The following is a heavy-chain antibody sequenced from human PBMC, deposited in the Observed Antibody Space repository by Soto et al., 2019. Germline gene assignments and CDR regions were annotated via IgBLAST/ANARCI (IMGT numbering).Heavy chain of an antibody. V-gene: IGHV3-23*01. CDR3: EKKVNSGPGSQYFDY. D-gene: IGHD3-10*01. CDR1: GFTFSSYS. J-gene: IGHJ4*02. CDR2: FRTGGDDGTT. Sequence: GGSLRLSCAASGFTFSSYSMSWVRQAPGKGLEWVSGFRTGGDDGTTYYADSVKGRFTISRDNSKNTLFLQMNSLRVEDTAIYYCEKKVNSGPGSQYFDYWGQGTLVTVSS.